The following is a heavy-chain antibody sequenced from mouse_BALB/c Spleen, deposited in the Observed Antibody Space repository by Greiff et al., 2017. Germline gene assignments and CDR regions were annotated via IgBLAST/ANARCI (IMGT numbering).Heavy chain of an antibody. CDR2: IDPSDSET. J-gene: IGHJ4*01. CDR3: ARIKYGNPYAMDY. D-gene: IGHD2-10*02. V-gene: IGHV1-69*02. CDR1: GYTFTSYW. Sequence: QVQLQQPGAELVKPGAPVKLSCKASGYTFTSYWMNWVKQRPGRGLEWIGRIDPSDSETHYNQKFKDKATLTVDKSSSTAYIQLSSLTSEDSPVYYCARIKYGNPYAMDYWGQGTSVTVSS.